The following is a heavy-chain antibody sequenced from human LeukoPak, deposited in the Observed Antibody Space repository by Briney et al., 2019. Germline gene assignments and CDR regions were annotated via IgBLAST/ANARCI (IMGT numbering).Heavy chain of an antibody. Sequence: PSETLSLTCAVSGGSISSGGYSWSWIRQPPGKGLEWIGYIYHSGSTYYNPSLKSRVTISVDRSKNQFSLKLSSVTAADTAVYYCARYGSGSYYVWFDPWGQGTLVTVSS. CDR3: ARYGSGSYYVWFDP. CDR1: GGSISSGGYS. D-gene: IGHD3-10*01. V-gene: IGHV4-30-2*01. CDR2: IYHSGST. J-gene: IGHJ5*02.